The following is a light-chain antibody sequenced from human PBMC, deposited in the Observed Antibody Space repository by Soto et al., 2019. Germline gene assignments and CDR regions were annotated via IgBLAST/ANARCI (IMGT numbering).Light chain of an antibody. CDR1: QTISSW. Sequence: DIQMTQSPSTLSGSVGDRVTITCRASQTISSWLAWYRQKPGKAPKLVIYMASSLESEVPSRFRDSGSRTEFTLTISSLQPYDFAAHSCQHYESYSTFRQGTKV. CDR2: MAS. CDR3: QHYESYST. V-gene: IGKV1-5*03. J-gene: IGKJ1*01.